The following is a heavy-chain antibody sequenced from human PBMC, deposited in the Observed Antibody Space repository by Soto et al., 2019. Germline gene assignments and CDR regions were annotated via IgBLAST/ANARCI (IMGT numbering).Heavy chain of an antibody. CDR2: IYHSGST. CDR3: ARDILTGYPSYGMDV. J-gene: IGHJ6*02. Sequence: SETLSLTCAVSGGSISSSNWWSWVRQPPGKGLEWIGEIYHSGSTNYNPSLKSRVTISVDKSKNQFSLKLSSVTAADTAVYYCARDILTGYPSYGMDVWGQGTTVTVSS. CDR1: GGSISSSNW. V-gene: IGHV4-4*02. D-gene: IGHD3-9*01.